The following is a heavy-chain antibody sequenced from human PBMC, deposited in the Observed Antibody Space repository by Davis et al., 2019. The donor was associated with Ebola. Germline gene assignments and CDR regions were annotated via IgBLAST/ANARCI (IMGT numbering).Heavy chain of an antibody. CDR1: GGSISSYY. D-gene: IGHD3-9*01. J-gene: IGHJ4*02. CDR2: IYYIGST. V-gene: IGHV4-59*01. Sequence: MPSETLSLTCTVSGGSISSYYWSWIRQPPGKGLEWIGYIYYIGSTNYNPSLKRRVTISVDTSKNQFSLKLSAVTAADTAVYYWARGDGLTGLFDYWGQGTLVTVSS. CDR3: ARGDGLTGLFDY.